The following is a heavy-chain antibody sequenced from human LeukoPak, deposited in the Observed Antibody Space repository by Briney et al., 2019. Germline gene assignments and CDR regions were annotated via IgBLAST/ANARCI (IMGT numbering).Heavy chain of an antibody. CDR3: ARDGYSSGWYRYYYYYMDV. J-gene: IGHJ6*03. CDR2: ISSSGSTI. D-gene: IGHD6-19*01. CDR1: GFTFSSYE. V-gene: IGHV3-48*03. Sequence: GGSLRLSCAASGFTFSSYEMNWVRQAPGKGLEWVSYISSSGSTIYYADSVKGRFTISRDNAKNSLYLQMNSLRAEDTAVYYCARDGYSSGWYRYYYYYMDVWGKGTTVTIS.